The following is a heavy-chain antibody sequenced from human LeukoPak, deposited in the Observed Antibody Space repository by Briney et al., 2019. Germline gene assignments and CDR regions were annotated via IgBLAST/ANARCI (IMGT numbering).Heavy chain of an antibody. CDR2: IYHSGST. V-gene: IGHV4-4*02. Sequence: SETLSLTCAVSGGSISSSNWWSWVRQPPGKGLEWIGEIYHSGSTNYNPSLKSRVTISVDKSKNQFSLKLSSVTAADTAVYYCARAEGAYGDYIDYWGQGTLVTVSS. CDR1: GGSISSSNW. J-gene: IGHJ4*02. CDR3: ARAEGAYGDYIDY. D-gene: IGHD4-17*01.